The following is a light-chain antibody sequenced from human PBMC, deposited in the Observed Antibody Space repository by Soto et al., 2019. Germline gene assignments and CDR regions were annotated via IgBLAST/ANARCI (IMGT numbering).Light chain of an antibody. CDR2: SNN. J-gene: IGLJ2*01. CDR3: AAWDDSLNGPV. Sequence: QSALTQPPSASGTPGQRVTISCSVSSSNIGSNTVNWYQQLPGTAPKLLIYSNNQRPSGVPDRFSGSKSGTSASLAISGLQSEDEADYYCAAWDDSLNGPVFGGGTKLTVL. CDR1: SSNIGSNT. V-gene: IGLV1-44*01.